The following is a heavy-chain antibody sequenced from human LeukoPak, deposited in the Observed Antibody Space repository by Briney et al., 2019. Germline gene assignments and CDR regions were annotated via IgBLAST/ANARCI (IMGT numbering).Heavy chain of an antibody. J-gene: IGHJ6*03. D-gene: IGHD6-13*01. Sequence: SVKVSCKASGGTFSSYAISWVRQAPGQGLEWMGGIIPIFGTANYAQKFQGRVTITADKSTSTAYMELSSLRSEDTAVYYCARAKAGYSSSWGDYYYYYMDVWGKGTTVTVSS. CDR2: IIPIFGTA. CDR1: GGTFSSYA. CDR3: ARAKAGYSSSWGDYYYYYMDV. V-gene: IGHV1-69*06.